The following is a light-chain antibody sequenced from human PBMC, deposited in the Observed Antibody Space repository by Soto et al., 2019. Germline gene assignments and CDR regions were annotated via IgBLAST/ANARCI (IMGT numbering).Light chain of an antibody. J-gene: IGLJ2*01. CDR1: KLGDKY. CDR3: QAWDSSPVV. V-gene: IGLV3-1*01. Sequence: SYELTQPPSVSVSPGQTASITCSGDKLGDKYACWYQQKPGQSPVLVIYQDSKRPSGIPERFSGSNSGNTATLTIRGTQAMDEAYYYCQAWDSSPVVFGGGTKLTVL. CDR2: QDS.